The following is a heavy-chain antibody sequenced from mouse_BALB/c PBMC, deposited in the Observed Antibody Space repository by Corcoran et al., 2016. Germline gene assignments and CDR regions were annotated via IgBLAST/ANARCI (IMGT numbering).Heavy chain of an antibody. D-gene: IGHD2-3*01. Sequence: EVQLQQSGAELVKPGASVKLSCTASGFNIKDTYMHWVKQRPEQGMEWIGRIDPANGNTKYDPKLQGKATITADTSSNTAYLQLSSLTSEDTAVYYCARVDGYYGYFDVWGAGTTVTVSS. V-gene: IGHV14-3*02. CDR1: GFNIKDTY. J-gene: IGHJ1*01. CDR2: IDPANGNT. CDR3: ARVDGYYGYFDV.